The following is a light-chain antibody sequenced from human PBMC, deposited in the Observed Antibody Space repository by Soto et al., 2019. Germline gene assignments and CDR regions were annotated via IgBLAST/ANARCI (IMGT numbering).Light chain of an antibody. J-gene: IGKJ4*01. CDR2: GAS. CDR3: QQYKDWPPLT. V-gene: IGKV3D-15*01. Sequence: EIAMTQSPVTLSASPGERVSLSCRASQSVDINLAWYQKRPGQAPRVLIYGASNRASGIPDRFSGSGTGTDFTLTISSLEPDDFALYYCQQYKDWPPLTFGGGTRVEFK. CDR1: QSVDIN.